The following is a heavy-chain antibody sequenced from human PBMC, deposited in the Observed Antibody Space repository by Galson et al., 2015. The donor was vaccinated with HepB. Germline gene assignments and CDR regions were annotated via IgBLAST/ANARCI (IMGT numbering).Heavy chain of an antibody. D-gene: IGHD2-2*01. V-gene: IGHV3-30-3*01. CDR2: ISYDGSNK. CDR1: GFTFSSYA. Sequence: SLRLSCAASGFTFSSYAMHWVRQAPGKGLGWVAVISYDGSNKYYADSVKGRFTISRDNSKNTLYLQMNSLRAEDTAVYYCASLGYCSSTSCSGHYYMDVWGKGTTVTVSS. J-gene: IGHJ6*03. CDR3: ASLGYCSSTSCSGHYYMDV.